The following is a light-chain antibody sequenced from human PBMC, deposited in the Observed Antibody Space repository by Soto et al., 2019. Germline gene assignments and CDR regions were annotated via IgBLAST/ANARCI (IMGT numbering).Light chain of an antibody. CDR3: MSYASSSTLFV. CDR1: SSDVGAYNY. Sequence: QSALTQPASVSGSPGQSITISCTGSSSDVGAYNYVSWYQQHPGKAPKLMIYEVSNRPSGVSNRFSGSKSGNTASLTISWLQAEDEADYYCMSYASSSTLFVLGTGTKLTVL. J-gene: IGLJ1*01. V-gene: IGLV2-14*01. CDR2: EVS.